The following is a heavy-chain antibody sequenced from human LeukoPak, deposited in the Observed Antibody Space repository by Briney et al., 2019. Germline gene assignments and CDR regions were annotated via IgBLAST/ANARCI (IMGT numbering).Heavy chain of an antibody. Sequence: VASVKVSCKASGYTFTVYYMHCVRQAPGQGLEWMGRINPNSGGTNYAQKFQGRVTMIRDTSISTAYMELSRLRSDDTAVYYCARTVLRYFDWLPLIDYWGQGTLVTVSS. D-gene: IGHD3-9*01. CDR1: GYTFTVYY. CDR3: ARTVLRYFDWLPLIDY. J-gene: IGHJ4*02. CDR2: INPNSGGT. V-gene: IGHV1-2*06.